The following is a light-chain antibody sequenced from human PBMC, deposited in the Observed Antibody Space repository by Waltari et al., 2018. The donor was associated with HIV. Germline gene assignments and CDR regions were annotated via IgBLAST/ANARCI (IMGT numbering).Light chain of an antibody. CDR1: PSLVHCDGNTY. CDR3: MQATQFPYT. V-gene: IGKV2-24*01. J-gene: IGKJ2*01. Sequence: DIEMTQTSLSSPVILGQPASISCRSSPSLVHCDGNTYLSWLQQRPGQAPRRLIYKMSHQFSGVPDRISGSGARTDFTLKISRVEAADVGVYYCMQATQFPYTFGQGTKLEIK. CDR2: KMS.